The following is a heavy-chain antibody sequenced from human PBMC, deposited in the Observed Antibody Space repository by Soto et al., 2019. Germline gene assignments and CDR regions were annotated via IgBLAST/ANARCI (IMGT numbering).Heavy chain of an antibody. J-gene: IGHJ4*02. CDR3: AGEAIAAAGALDY. V-gene: IGHV3-33*01. D-gene: IGHD6-13*01. CDR1: GLIFRTYA. CDR2: IWSDGSDK. Sequence: GGSLTLSCAASGLIFRTYAMHWVRQAPGKGLEWVAFIWSDGSDKNYADSVKGRFTISRDNSNNTLFLQMSNLRAEDTAVYYCAGEAIAAAGALDYWGPGTMVTVSS.